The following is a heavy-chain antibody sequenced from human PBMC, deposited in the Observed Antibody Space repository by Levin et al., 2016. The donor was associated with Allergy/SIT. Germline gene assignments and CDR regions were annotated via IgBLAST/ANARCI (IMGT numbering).Heavy chain of an antibody. CDR1: GGSISSYY. J-gene: IGHJ5*02. V-gene: IGHV4-59*13. CDR2: IYYSGST. Sequence: SETLSLTCTVSGGSISSYYWSWIRQPPGKGLEWIGYIYYSGSTNYNPSLKSRVTISVDTSKNQFSLKLSSVTAADTAVYYCARVGAVAVPATGFDPWGQGTLVTVSS. D-gene: IGHD2-2*01. CDR3: ARVGAVAVPATGFDP.